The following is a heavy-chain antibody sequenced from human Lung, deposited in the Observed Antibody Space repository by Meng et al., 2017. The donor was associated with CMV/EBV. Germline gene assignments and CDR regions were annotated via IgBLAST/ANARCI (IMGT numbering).Heavy chain of an antibody. CDR2: MYHSGTT. V-gene: IGHV4-4*02. J-gene: IGHJ4*02. CDR3: ATQESRDGHNPY. D-gene: IGHD5-24*01. Sequence: QLRESGPGLVKPSGTLSLTCVVSSGSISSSYWWTWVRQSPGKGLEWIGEMYHSGTTNYNPSLKSRVTISMGKSNNQLSLKLNSVTAADTAVYYCATQESRDGHNPYWGQGTLVTVSS. CDR1: SGSISSSYW.